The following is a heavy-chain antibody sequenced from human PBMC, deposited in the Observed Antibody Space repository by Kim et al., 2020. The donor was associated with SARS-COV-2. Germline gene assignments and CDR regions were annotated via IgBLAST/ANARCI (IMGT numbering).Heavy chain of an antibody. CDR2: IYYSGST. Sequence: SENLSLTCTVSGGSISSYYWSWIRQPPGKGLEWVGYIYYSGSTNYNPSLKSRVTILVYTPKNRFSLKLSSLTAADTAVYYCAGDSESGLNYGPFDYWGQGTLVGVSS. CDR1: GGSISSYY. V-gene: IGHV4-59*13. J-gene: IGHJ4*02. D-gene: IGHD4-17*01. CDR3: AGDSESGLNYGPFDY.